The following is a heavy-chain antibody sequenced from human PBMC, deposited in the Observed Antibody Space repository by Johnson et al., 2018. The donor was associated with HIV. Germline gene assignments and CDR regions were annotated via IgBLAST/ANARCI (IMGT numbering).Heavy chain of an antibody. D-gene: IGHD2-21*01. J-gene: IGHJ3*02. CDR2: ISHDGSNE. V-gene: IGHV3-30*04. CDR3: AKGGGCVGDCYSGYDAFDI. CDR1: GFTFSSYP. Sequence: QVQLMESGGGVVQPGRSLRLSCAASGFTFSSYPMHWVRQAPGKGLEWVAVISHDGSNEYHADSVKGRFTISRDNSKNTLYLQMNSLRVEDTAVYYCAKGGGCVGDCYSGYDAFDIWGRGTMVTVSS.